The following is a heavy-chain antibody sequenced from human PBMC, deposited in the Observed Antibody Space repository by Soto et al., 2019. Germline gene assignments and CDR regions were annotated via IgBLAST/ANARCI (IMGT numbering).Heavy chain of an antibody. J-gene: IGHJ4*02. CDR3: ARRGFWSGYSYYFDY. CDR1: GYSFTSYW. Sequence: GESLKISCKGSGYSFTSYWIGWVRQMPGKGLEWMGIIYPGDSDTRYSPSFQGQVTISADKSISTAYLQWSSLKASDTATYYCARRGFWSGYSYYFDYWGQGTLVTVSS. CDR2: IYPGDSDT. D-gene: IGHD3-3*01. V-gene: IGHV5-51*01.